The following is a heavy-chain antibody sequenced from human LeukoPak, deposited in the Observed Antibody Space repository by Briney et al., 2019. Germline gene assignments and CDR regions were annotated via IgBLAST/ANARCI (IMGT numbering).Heavy chain of an antibody. J-gene: IGHJ4*02. CDR2: IKQDGSEK. V-gene: IGHV3-7*01. CDR1: GFTFSTYW. D-gene: IGHD3-22*01. Sequence: PGGSLRLSCAASGFTFSTYWKSWVRQAPGKGLEWVANIKQDGSEKYYVDSVKGRFPISRDNAKNSLYLQMNSLRAEDTAVYYCARDRGWLSDYWGQGTLVTVSS. CDR3: ARDRGWLSDY.